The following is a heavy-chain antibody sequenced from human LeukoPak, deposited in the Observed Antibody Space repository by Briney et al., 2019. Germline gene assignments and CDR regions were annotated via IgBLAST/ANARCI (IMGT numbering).Heavy chain of an antibody. J-gene: IGHJ3*02. Sequence: GESLKISCKGSGYSFTSYGISWVRQAPGQGLEWMGWISAYNGNTNYAQKLQGRVTMTTDTSTSTAYMELRSLRSDDTAVYYCARVGVRGGPPDIWGQGTMVTVSS. CDR2: ISAYNGNT. D-gene: IGHD3-10*01. CDR3: ARVGVRGGPPDI. V-gene: IGHV1-18*01. CDR1: GYSFTSYG.